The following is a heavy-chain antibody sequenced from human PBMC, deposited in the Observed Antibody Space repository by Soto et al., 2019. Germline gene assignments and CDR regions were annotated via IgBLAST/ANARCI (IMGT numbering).Heavy chain of an antibody. Sequence: GSLRLSCAASGFTFSSYGMHWVRQAPGKGLEWVAVISYDGSNKYYADSVKGRFTISRDNSKNTLYLQMNSLRAEDTAVYYCAKYVDDTGWNVPLDFWGQGTLVTVSS. CDR1: GFTFSSYG. V-gene: IGHV3-30*18. CDR2: ISYDGSNK. D-gene: IGHD1-1*01. J-gene: IGHJ4*02. CDR3: AKYVDDTGWNVPLDF.